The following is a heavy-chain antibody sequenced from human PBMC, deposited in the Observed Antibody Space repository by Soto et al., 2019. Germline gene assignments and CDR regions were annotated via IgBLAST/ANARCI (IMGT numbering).Heavy chain of an antibody. D-gene: IGHD6-19*01. V-gene: IGHV3-74*01. J-gene: IGHJ4*02. CDR1: GFTFSSYW. CDR3: VRRGAVAGLHY. Sequence: EVQPVESGGGLVQPGGSLRVSCAASGFTFSSYWRHWVRQAPGKGLVWVSRINSDGSSTSYADSVKGRFTISRDNAKNTLYLQMNSLRAEDTAIYYCVRRGAVAGLHYWGQGTLVTVSS. CDR2: INSDGSST.